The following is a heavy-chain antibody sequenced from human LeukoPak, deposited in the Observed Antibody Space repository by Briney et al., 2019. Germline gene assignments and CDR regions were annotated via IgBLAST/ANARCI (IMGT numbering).Heavy chain of an antibody. Sequence: PGGSLRLSCAASGFTFSNYSMNWVRQAPGKGLEWVSSISSSSTYIYYLDSMKGRFTISRDNAKNSLYLQMNSLRAEDTALYYCAKDNSGGSYYDYWGQGTLVTVSS. V-gene: IGHV3-21*04. D-gene: IGHD2-21*01. CDR3: AKDNSGGSYYDY. CDR1: GFTFSNYS. J-gene: IGHJ4*02. CDR2: ISSSSTYI.